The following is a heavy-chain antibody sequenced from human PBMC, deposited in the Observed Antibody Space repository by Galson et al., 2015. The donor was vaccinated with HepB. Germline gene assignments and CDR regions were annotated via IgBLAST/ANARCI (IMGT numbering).Heavy chain of an antibody. D-gene: IGHD3/OR15-3a*01. CDR1: GFIFSNYA. CDR2: ISKDGANK. J-gene: IGHJ3*02. CDR3: ARSHRTGLYDAYDI. Sequence: SLRLSCAASGFIFSNYAMHWVRQAPGKGLEWVAVISKDGANKEYGDSVKGRLTISRDNSMNTLYLQVNSLRVEDTAVYYCARSHRTGLYDAYDIWGQGAVVTVSS. V-gene: IGHV3-30-3*01.